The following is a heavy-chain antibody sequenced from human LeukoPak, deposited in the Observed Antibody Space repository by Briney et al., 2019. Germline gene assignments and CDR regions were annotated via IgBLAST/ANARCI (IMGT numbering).Heavy chain of an antibody. CDR1: GGSFSGYY. CDR3: ARGGVVVPAATAMDV. CDR2: INHSGST. D-gene: IGHD2-2*01. V-gene: IGHV4-34*01. J-gene: IGHJ6*04. Sequence: SETLSLTCGVYGGSFSGYYWSWIRQPPGKGLEWIGEINHSGSTNYNPSLKSRVTISVDTSKNQFSLKLSSVTAADTAVYYCARGGVVVPAATAMDVWGKGTTVTVSS.